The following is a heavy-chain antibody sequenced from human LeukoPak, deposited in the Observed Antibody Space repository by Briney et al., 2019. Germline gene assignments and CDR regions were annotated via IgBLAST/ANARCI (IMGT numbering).Heavy chain of an antibody. CDR1: GFTFSSYW. J-gene: IGHJ4*02. D-gene: IGHD3-3*01. CDR3: ARELRAITIFGVVIMFDY. Sequence: GGSLRLSCAASGFTFSSYWMSWVRQAPGKGLEWVANIKQDGSEKYYVDSVKGRFTISRDNAKNSLYPQMNSLRAEDTAVYYCARELRAITIFGVVIMFDYWGQGTLVTVSS. V-gene: IGHV3-7*01. CDR2: IKQDGSEK.